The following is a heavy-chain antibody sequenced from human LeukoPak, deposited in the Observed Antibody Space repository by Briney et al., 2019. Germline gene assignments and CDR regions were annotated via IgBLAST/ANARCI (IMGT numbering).Heavy chain of an antibody. J-gene: IGHJ4*02. CDR1: GGSISSSSYY. CDR3: ARQPTSIEARPGDY. CDR2: IYYSGST. D-gene: IGHD6-6*01. Sequence: SETLSLTCTVSGGSISSSSYYWGWIRQPPGKGLEWIGSIYYSGSTYYNPSLKSRVTISVDTSKNQFSLKLSSVTAADTAVYYCARQPTSIEARPGDYWGQGTLVTVSS. V-gene: IGHV4-39*01.